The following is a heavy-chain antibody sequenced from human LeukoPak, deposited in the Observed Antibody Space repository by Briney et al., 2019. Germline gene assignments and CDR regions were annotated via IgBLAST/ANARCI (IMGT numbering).Heavy chain of an antibody. CDR1: GFTFSSYT. CDR2: ISSSRSTI. Sequence: PGGSLRLSCAASGFTFSSYTMNWVRQAPGKGLEWVSYISSSRSTIYYADSVKGRFTISRDNAKNSLYLQMNSLRAEDTAVYYCAKDREWGLYSSSWYSWYFDLWGRGTLVTVSS. V-gene: IGHV3-48*04. CDR3: AKDREWGLYSSSWYSWYFDL. D-gene: IGHD6-13*01. J-gene: IGHJ2*01.